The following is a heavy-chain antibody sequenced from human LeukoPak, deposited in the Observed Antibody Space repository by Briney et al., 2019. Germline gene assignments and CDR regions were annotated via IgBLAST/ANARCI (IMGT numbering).Heavy chain of an antibody. V-gene: IGHV3-9*01. J-gene: IGHJ3*02. CDR1: GFTFDDYA. D-gene: IGHD3-9*01. CDR2: ISWNSGSI. Sequence: PGRSLRLSCAASGFTFDDYAMHWVRQAPGKGLEWVSGISWNSGSIGYADSVKGRFTISRDNAKNSLYLQMNSLRAEDTALYYCAKALNLDSKPHSDDAFDIWGQGTMVTVSS. CDR3: AKALNLDSKPHSDDAFDI.